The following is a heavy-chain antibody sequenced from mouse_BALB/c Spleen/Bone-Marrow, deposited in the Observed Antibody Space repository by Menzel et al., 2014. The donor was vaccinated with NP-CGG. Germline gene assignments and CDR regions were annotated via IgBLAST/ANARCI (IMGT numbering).Heavy chain of an antibody. V-gene: IGHV4-1*02. CDR3: ARLHYYGYGAY. CDR2: INPDSSTI. CDR1: GFDFSSYW. Sequence: EVKLMESGGGLVQPGGSLKLSCAASGFDFSSYWMNWVRQAPGKGLEWIGEINPDSSTINYTPSLKDKFIISRDNAKNTPYLQMSKVRSEDTALYYCARLHYYGYGAYWGQGTLVTVSA. J-gene: IGHJ3*01. D-gene: IGHD1-2*01.